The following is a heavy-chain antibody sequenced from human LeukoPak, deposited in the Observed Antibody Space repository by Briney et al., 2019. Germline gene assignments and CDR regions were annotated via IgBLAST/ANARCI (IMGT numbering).Heavy chain of an antibody. CDR1: GFTFTNAW. CDR3: TTDLGLTMIRGVIVN. D-gene: IGHD3-10*01. V-gene: IGHV3-15*01. CDR2: IKSRGDGETT. Sequence: PGGSLRLSCAASGFTFTNAWMRWVRHAPGKGLEWVGRIKSRGDGETTDYIAPVKGRFTMSRDDSKATLYLQMNFLVVEDTAVYFCTTDLGLTMIRGVIVNWGQGALVTVSS. J-gene: IGHJ4*02.